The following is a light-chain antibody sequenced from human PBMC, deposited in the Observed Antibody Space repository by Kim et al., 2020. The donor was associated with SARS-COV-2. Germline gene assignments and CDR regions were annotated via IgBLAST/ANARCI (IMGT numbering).Light chain of an antibody. CDR1: SANTGSNN. CDR3: AAWDDSLSGVL. CDR2: GGD. Sequence: GQMVTISWSGRSANTGSNNVYWYQQLPGTAPKLLIYGGDRRPSGVPDRFSGSKSGTSASLAISGLRSEDEADYYCAAWDDSLSGVLFGGGTKLTVL. J-gene: IGLJ2*01. V-gene: IGLV1-47*01.